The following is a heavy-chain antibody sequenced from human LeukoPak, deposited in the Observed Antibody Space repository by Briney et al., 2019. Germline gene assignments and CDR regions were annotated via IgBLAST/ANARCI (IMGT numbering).Heavy chain of an antibody. CDR3: AREVTMVRGVILPAQDAFDI. CDR2: INSDGSST. V-gene: IGHV3-74*01. D-gene: IGHD3-10*01. J-gene: IGHJ3*02. CDR1: GFTFSSYW. Sequence: PGGSLRLSCAVSGFTFSSYWMHWVRQAPGKGLVWVSRINSDGSSTIYADSVQGRFTISRDNAKNTLYLQMNSLRAEDTAVYYCAREVTMVRGVILPAQDAFDIWGQGTMVTVSS.